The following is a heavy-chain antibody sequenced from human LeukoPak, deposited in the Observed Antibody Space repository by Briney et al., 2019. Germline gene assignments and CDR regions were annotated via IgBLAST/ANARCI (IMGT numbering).Heavy chain of an antibody. Sequence: ASVKVSCKASGYTFTSYDINWVRQATGQGLEWMGWMNPNSGNTGYAQKFQGRVTMTRNTSISTAYMELRSLRSDDTAVYYCARPGADCGSAGCYTYPYYGLDVWGQGTTVTVSS. J-gene: IGHJ6*02. V-gene: IGHV1-8*01. CDR2: MNPNSGNT. CDR1: GYTFTSYD. CDR3: ARPGADCGSAGCYTYPYYGLDV. D-gene: IGHD2-2*02.